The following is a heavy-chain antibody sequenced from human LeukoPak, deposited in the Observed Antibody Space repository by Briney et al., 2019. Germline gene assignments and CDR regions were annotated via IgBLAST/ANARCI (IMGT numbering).Heavy chain of an antibody. D-gene: IGHD5-18*01. CDR1: GFTFSSYG. CDR3: ARDGSYGLGEFDY. CDR2: IWYDGSNK. J-gene: IGHJ4*02. Sequence: GGSLRLSCAASGFTFSSYGMHWVRQAPGKGLEWVAVIWYDGSNKYYADSVKGRFTISRDNSKNTLYLQMNSLRAEDTAVYYCARDGSYGLGEFDYWGQGTLVTVSS. V-gene: IGHV3-33*01.